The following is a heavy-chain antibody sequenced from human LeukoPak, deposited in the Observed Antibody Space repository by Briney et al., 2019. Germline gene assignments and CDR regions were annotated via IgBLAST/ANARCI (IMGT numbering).Heavy chain of an antibody. V-gene: IGHV3-49*03. D-gene: IGHD2-21*02. CDR2: IRSKTYGETT. CDR1: GFTFGGFA. CDR3: TSFCGGDCFSTASY. J-gene: IGHJ4*02. Sequence: GGSLRLSCTASGFTFGGFAMSWFRRAPGRGLEWVGFIRSKTYGETTEYAASVKGRFTISRDDSKSIAYLQMNSLKTEDTVVYFCTSFCGGDCFSTASYWGQGTLVTVSS.